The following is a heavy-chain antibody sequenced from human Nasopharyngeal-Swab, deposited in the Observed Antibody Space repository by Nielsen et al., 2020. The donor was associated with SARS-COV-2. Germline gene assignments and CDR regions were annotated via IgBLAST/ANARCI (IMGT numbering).Heavy chain of an antibody. J-gene: IGHJ4*02. V-gene: IGHV1-46*01. CDR3: ARGTQSAFYDYVWGSNPLGGDY. CDR2: INPSGGST. Sequence: WVRQAPGQGLEWMGIINPSGGSTSYAQKFQGRVTMTRDTSTSTVYMELGSLRSEDTAVYYCARGTQSAFYDYVWGSNPLGGDYWGQGTLVTVSS. D-gene: IGHD3-16*01.